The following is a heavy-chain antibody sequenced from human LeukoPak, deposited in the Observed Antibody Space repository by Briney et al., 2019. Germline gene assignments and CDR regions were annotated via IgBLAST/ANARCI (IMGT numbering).Heavy chain of an antibody. J-gene: IGHJ4*02. V-gene: IGHV1-2*02. Sequence: ASVKVSCKASGYTFTGYYLHWVRQAPGRGLEWMGWINPITGGTNYAQRFQGRVTMTRDTSISTVYMELSRLRSDDTAVYYCARPYCNSRSCHDYFDYWGQGTLVTVSS. CDR2: INPITGGT. D-gene: IGHD2/OR15-2a*01. CDR1: GYTFTGYY. CDR3: ARPYCNSRSCHDYFDY.